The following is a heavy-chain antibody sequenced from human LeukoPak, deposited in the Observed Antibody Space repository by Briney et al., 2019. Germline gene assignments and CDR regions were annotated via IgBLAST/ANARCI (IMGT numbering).Heavy chain of an antibody. CDR2: IFYSGST. J-gene: IGHJ3*02. Sequence: SETLSLTCTVSGGSISTSNYYWGWIRQPPGKGLEWIGNIFYSGSTYYSPSLKSRVTISVDTSKNQFSLKLSSVTAADTAVYYCARRRLNRITMIVVATDAFDIWGQGTMVTVSS. V-gene: IGHV4-39*07. D-gene: IGHD3-22*01. CDR1: GGSISTSNYY. CDR3: ARRRLNRITMIVVATDAFDI.